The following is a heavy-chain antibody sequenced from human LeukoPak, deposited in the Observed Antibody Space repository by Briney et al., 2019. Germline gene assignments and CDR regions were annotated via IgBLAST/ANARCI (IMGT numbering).Heavy chain of an antibody. CDR1: GFDLSTYE. CDR2: ITISGHTK. V-gene: IGHV3-48*03. J-gene: IGHJ5*02. Sequence: GGSQRPSCAASGFDLSTYEMNWVRQAPGKGLEWIADITISGHTKNYADSVKGRFTISRDNARTSLYLQMNSLRVEDTGVYYCARGDPHADLWGQGTLVTVSS. CDR3: ARGDPHADL.